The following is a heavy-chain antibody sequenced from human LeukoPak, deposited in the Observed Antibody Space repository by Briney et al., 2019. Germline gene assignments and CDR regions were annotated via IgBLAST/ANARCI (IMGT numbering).Heavy chain of an antibody. J-gene: IGHJ5*02. CDR1: GGSISSYY. CDR2: IYYSGST. Sequence: TSETLSLTCTVSGGSISSYYWSWIRQPPGKGLEWIENIYYSGSTNYNPSLKSRVTISVDTSKNQFSLKLSSVTAADTAVYYCARGRMDSSGYYYFWFDPWGQGTLVTVSS. CDR3: ARGRMDSSGYYYFWFDP. D-gene: IGHD3-22*01. V-gene: IGHV4-59*01.